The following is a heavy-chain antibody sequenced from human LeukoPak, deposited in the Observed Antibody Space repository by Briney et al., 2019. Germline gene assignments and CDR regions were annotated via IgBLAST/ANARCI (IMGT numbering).Heavy chain of an antibody. CDR3: ARGVTNYDILTGSQYYYYYGMDV. V-gene: IGHV3-33*01. D-gene: IGHD3-9*01. Sequence: PGGSLRLSCAASGFTFSSYGMHWVRQAPGKGLEWVAVIWYDGSNKYYADSVKGRFTISRDNSKNTPYLQMNSLRAEDTAVYYCARGVTNYDILTGSQYYYYYGMDVWGQGTTVTVSS. CDR2: IWYDGSNK. J-gene: IGHJ6*02. CDR1: GFTFSSYG.